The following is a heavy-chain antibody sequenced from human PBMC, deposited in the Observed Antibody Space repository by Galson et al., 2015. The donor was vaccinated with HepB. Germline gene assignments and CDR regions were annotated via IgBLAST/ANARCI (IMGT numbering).Heavy chain of an antibody. Sequence: SLRLSCAASGFSFSDYYMNWIRQTPGKGLDWLSYISGSSIYTNYAGSVKGRFSISRDNSKNTLYLQMNSLRAEDTAMYYCAKDAYKSSYYFDSWGQGALVTVSS. CDR3: AKDAYKSSYYFDS. CDR1: GFSFSDYY. J-gene: IGHJ4*02. V-gene: IGHV3-11*06. CDR2: ISGSSIYT. D-gene: IGHD3-16*01.